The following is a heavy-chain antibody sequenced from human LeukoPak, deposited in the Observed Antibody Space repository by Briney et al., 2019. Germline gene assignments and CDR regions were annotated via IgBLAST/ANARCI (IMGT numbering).Heavy chain of an antibody. Sequence: GGSLRLSCTASGFSFSTYAMTWVRQAPGKGLEWVSSMSSGGTYIYYADSVRGRFTISRDNAKNSLYLVMNSLRAEDTATYYCARDRPTGASRVFVVQWGQGTLVTVSS. V-gene: IGHV3-21*01. D-gene: IGHD2-15*01. CDR3: ARDRPTGASRVFVVQ. CDR1: GFSFSTYA. CDR2: MSSGGTYI. J-gene: IGHJ4*02.